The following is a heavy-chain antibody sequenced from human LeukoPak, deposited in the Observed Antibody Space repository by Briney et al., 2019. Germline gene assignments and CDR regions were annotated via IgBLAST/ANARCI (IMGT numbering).Heavy chain of an antibody. CDR1: GFTFSSHS. V-gene: IGHV3-48*01. J-gene: IGHJ5*02. CDR2: ISSSSSTI. CDR3: AKGSGYSVSHSCFDP. Sequence: GGSLRLSCAASGFTFSSHSMNWVRQAPGKGLEWVSYISSSSSTIYYADSVKSRFTISRDNSKNTLHLQMNSLRAEDTAVYYCAKGSGYSVSHSCFDPWGQGTLVTVSS. D-gene: IGHD3-22*01.